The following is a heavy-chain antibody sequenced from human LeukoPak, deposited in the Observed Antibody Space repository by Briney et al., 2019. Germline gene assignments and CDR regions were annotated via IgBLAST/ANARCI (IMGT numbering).Heavy chain of an antibody. D-gene: IGHD1-26*01. CDR3: VKDSPPRYSASPPAY. V-gene: IGHV3-7*03. CDR1: GFTFSNYW. CDR2: IKQDGSEK. Sequence: SGGSLRLSCAAPGFTFSNYWMSWVRQAPGKGLEWVANIKQDGSEKYYVDSVKGRFTITRDNTKNSLYLQMNGLRADDTAVYYCVKDSPPRYSASPPAYWGQGTLVTVSS. J-gene: IGHJ4*02.